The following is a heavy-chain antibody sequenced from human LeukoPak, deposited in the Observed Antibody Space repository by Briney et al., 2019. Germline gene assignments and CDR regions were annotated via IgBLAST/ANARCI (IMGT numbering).Heavy chain of an antibody. J-gene: IGHJ4*02. CDR1: GYKFINYG. D-gene: IGHD3-10*01. Sequence: ASVKVSCKASGYKFINYGISWVRQAPGQGLEWMGWISGYNGNTNYAEKFQGRVTMTEDTSTDTAYMELSSLRSEDTAVYYCATDYRVMVRGVITGVFDYWGQGTLVTVSS. V-gene: IGHV1-18*01. CDR2: ISGYNGNT. CDR3: ATDYRVMVRGVITGVFDY.